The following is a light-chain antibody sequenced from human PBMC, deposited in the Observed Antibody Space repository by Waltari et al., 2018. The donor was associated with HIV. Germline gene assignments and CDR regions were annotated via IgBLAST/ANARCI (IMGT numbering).Light chain of an antibody. CDR1: SSDVVGYNY. CDR3: SSYAGSNNVV. V-gene: IGLV2-8*01. CDR2: GVN. Sequence: QSALTQPPSASGSPGQSVPISCTGTSSDVVGYNYVAWYQQHPGKAPKLMIYGVNKRPSGVPDRFSGSKSGNTASLTVSGLQAEDEAEYYCSSYAGSNNVVFGGGTKLTVL. J-gene: IGLJ2*01.